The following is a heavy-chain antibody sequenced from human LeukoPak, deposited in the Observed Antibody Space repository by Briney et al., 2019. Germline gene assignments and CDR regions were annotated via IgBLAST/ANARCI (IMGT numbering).Heavy chain of an antibody. Sequence: SETLSLTCTVSGGSISSYYWSWIRQPPGKGLEWIGYIYYSGSTNYNPSLKSRVTISVDTSKIQFSLKLSSVTAADTAVYYCARVWRGYSGYDSPLDYWGQGTLVTVSS. V-gene: IGHV4-59*01. CDR3: ARVWRGYSGYDSPLDY. J-gene: IGHJ4*02. D-gene: IGHD5-12*01. CDR1: GGSISSYY. CDR2: IYYSGST.